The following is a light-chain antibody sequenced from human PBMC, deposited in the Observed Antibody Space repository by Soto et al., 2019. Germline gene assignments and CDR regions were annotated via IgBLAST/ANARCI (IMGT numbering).Light chain of an antibody. J-gene: IGKJ1*01. CDR2: AAS. CDR1: QGISSY. Sequence: AIRMTQSPSSLSASTGDRVTITCRASQGISSYLAWYQQKPGKAPKLLIYAASTLQSGVTSRFSGSGSGTDFTLTISCLQSEDFVSYYCQQYYSYPRTCGQGTKVEIK. V-gene: IGKV1-8*01. CDR3: QQYYSYPRT.